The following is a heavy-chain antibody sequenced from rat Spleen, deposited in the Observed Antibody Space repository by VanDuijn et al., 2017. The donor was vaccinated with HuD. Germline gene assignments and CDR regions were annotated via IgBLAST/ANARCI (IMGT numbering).Heavy chain of an antibody. CDR2: ISTSGGNT. CDR1: GFTFSSFP. CDR3: ARPAYDGSYYRRYWYFDF. V-gene: IGHV5-46*01. Sequence: EVQLVESGGGLVQPGRSMKLSCAASGFTFSSFPMAWVRQASTKGLEWVATISTSGGNTYYRDSVKGRFTISRDDAESTLYLQMDSLRSEDTATYYCARPAYDGSYYRRYWYFDFWGPGTMVTVSS. D-gene: IGHD1-12*02. J-gene: IGHJ1*01.